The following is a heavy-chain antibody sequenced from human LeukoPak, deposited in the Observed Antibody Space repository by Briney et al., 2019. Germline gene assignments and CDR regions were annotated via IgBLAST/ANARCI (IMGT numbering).Heavy chain of an antibody. D-gene: IGHD3-22*01. Sequence: SETLSLTCSVSGGAIISYYWSWIRQPAGKGPEWIGRIYPTGNTDYNPSLKTRVTMSTDLYKKQFSLRLRSVTAGDTAVYYCARLKFYDSTGYSPGYYMDVWAKGTAVTVSS. CDR2: IYPTGNT. CDR3: ARLKFYDSTGYSPGYYMDV. V-gene: IGHV4-4*07. J-gene: IGHJ6*03. CDR1: GGAIISYY.